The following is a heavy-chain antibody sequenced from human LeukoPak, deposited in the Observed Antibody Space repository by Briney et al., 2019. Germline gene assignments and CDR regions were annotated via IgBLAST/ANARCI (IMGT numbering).Heavy chain of an antibody. CDR3: ARLPTVTFFDY. D-gene: IGHD4-17*01. CDR1: GFTFSSYE. Sequence: GGSLRLSCAASGFTFSSYEMNWVRQAPGKGLEWVSYISSSGSTIYYADSVKGRFTISRDNAKNSLYLQMNSLRGADTAVYYCARLPTVTFFDYWGQGTLVTVSS. CDR2: ISSSGSTI. V-gene: IGHV3-48*03. J-gene: IGHJ4*02.